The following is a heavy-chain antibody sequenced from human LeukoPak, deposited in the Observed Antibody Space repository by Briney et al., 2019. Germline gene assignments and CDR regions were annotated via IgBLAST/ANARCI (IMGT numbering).Heavy chain of an antibody. CDR2: ITTSSSYM. J-gene: IGHJ5*02. CDR3: ARDLRGSSWYEGRGNWFDP. D-gene: IGHD6-13*01. V-gene: IGHV3-21*01. CDR1: GGSFSGYY. Sequence: ETLSLTCAVYGGSFSGYYWSWIRQPPGKGLEWVSSITTSSSYMFYADSVRGRFTISRDNAKNSLYLQMNSLRAEDTAVYYCARDLRGSSWYEGRGNWFDPWGQGTLVTVSS.